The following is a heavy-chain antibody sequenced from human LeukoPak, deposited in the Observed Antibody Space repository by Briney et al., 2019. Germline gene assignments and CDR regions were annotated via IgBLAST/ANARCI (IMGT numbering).Heavy chain of an antibody. CDR2: IYYSGST. CDR3: ARGGSGYLRGDFDY. D-gene: IGHD3-22*01. J-gene: IGHJ4*02. V-gene: IGHV4-59*06. Sequence: SETLSLTCTVSGGSISSYYWSWIRQPPGKGLEWIGYIYYSGSTSYNPSLKSRVTISVDTSQNQFSLKLSSVTAADTAVYYCARGGSGYLRGDFDYWGQGTLVTVSS. CDR1: GGSISSYY.